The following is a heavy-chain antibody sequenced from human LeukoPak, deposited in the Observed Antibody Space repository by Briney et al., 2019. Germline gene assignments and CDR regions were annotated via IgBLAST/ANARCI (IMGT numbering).Heavy chain of an antibody. V-gene: IGHV4-59*01. D-gene: IGHD3-9*01. CDR1: GGSISSYY. Sequence: PSETLSLTCTVSGGSISSYYWSWIRQPPGKGLEWIGYIYYSWSTNYNPSLKSRVTMSVDTSKNQFSLKLSSVTAADTAVYYCARSRYDILTGLLGHFDYWGQGTLVTVSS. CDR3: ARSRYDILTGLLGHFDY. CDR2: IYYSWST. J-gene: IGHJ4*02.